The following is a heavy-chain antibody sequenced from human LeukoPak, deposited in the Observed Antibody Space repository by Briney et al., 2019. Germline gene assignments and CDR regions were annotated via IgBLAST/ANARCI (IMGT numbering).Heavy chain of an antibody. D-gene: IGHD6-19*01. CDR1: GGSFSGYY. CDR2: INHSGST. V-gene: IGHV4-34*01. J-gene: IGHJ2*01. CDR3: ARGDVAVAGTGWYFDL. Sequence: TSETLSLTCAVYGGSFSGYYWSWIRQPPGKGLEWIGEINHSGSTNYNPSLKSRVTISVDTSKNQFSLKLSSVTAADTAVYCCARGDVAVAGTGWYFDLWGRGTLVTVSS.